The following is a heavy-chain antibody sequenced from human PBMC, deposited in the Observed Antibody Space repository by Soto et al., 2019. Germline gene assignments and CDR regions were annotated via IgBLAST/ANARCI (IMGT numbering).Heavy chain of an antibody. V-gene: IGHV3-7*01. CDR1: GFTFSNYL. CDR3: ARIASAGRGRDV. J-gene: IGHJ6*02. CDR2: IKKDGSEK. D-gene: IGHD6-13*01. Sequence: EVQLVESGGGLVQPGGSLRLSCAASGFTFSNYLMSWVRQAPGKGLEWVGNIKKDGSEKHYVDSVTGRVTISTDNAKNSLFLQRNSLRAEGTAVYYWARIASAGRGRDVWGQGTTGIVAS.